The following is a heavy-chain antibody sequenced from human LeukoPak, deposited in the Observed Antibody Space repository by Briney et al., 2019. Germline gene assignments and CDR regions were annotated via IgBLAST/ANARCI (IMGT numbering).Heavy chain of an antibody. V-gene: IGHV3-64*01. D-gene: IGHD3-16*01. CDR2: MSSDGGTT. Sequence: PGGSLRLSCAASGFTFTNYAMHWVRQAPGKGLEYVSAMSSDGGTTYYANSVKGRFTMSRDTSKNTLYLQMGSLRAEDGAVYYCARGGSPSAYDSWGQGTLVTVSS. J-gene: IGHJ4*02. CDR1: GFTFTNYA. CDR3: ARGGSPSAYDS.